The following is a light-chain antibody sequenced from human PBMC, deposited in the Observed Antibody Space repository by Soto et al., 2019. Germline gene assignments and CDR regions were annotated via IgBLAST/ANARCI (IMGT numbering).Light chain of an antibody. CDR3: QHYGPAPWT. CDR1: QTVSGSY. Sequence: EIVLTQSAGTLSLSPGERATLSCRASQTVSGSYLAWFQQKPGQAPRLLIYAASTRAAGVPDRFSGCGSGTDFSLTINRLEPEDFAVYYCQHYGPAPWTFGQGTKVEIK. CDR2: AAS. V-gene: IGKV3-20*01. J-gene: IGKJ1*01.